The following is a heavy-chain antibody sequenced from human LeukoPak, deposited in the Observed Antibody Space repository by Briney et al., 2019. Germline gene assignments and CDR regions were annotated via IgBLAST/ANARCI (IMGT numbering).Heavy chain of an antibody. Sequence: QPGGSLRLSCAASGFSFSNHWMHWVRQVPGEGLVWVSRITSDGYTTNYADSVKGRFTISRDNAKNSLYLQMNSLRAEDSSVYYCARPTTVTTISADAFDIWGQGTMVTVSS. J-gene: IGHJ3*02. D-gene: IGHD4-17*01. CDR1: GFSFSNHW. CDR3: ARPTTVTTISADAFDI. CDR2: ITSDGYTT. V-gene: IGHV3-74*01.